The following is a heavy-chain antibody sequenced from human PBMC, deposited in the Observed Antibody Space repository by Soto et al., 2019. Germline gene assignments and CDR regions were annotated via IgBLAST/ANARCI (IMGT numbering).Heavy chain of an antibody. D-gene: IGHD3-3*01. CDR2: IYYSGST. CDR1: GGSISSGGYY. V-gene: IGHV4-31*03. Sequence: SETLSLTCTVSGGSISSGGYYWSWIRQHPGKGLEWIGYIYYSGSTYYNPSLKSRVTISVDTSKNQFSLKLSSVTAADTAVYYCARGGISLYYDFYNYYYYGMDVWGQGTTVTVSS. J-gene: IGHJ6*02. CDR3: ARGGISLYYDFYNYYYYGMDV.